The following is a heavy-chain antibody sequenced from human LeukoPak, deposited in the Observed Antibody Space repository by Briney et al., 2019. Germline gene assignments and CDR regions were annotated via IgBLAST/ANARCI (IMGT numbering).Heavy chain of an antibody. CDR3: ARSLTGYFHLDY. CDR2: IFSSGTT. J-gene: IGHJ4*02. Sequence: SETLSLTCTVSGGSISSGAYYWTWIRQHPAKGLEWIGYIFSSGTTYYNPSLKSRITISFDTSKNQFSLKLTSMTAADAAVYYCARSLTGYFHLDYWGQGTLVTVSS. V-gene: IGHV4-31*03. D-gene: IGHD3-9*01. CDR1: GGSISSGAYY.